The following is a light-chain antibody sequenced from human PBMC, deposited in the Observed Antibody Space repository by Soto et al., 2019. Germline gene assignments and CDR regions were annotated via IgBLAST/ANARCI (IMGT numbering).Light chain of an antibody. CDR2: DAS. V-gene: IGKV3-11*01. CDR1: QTVSNF. CDR3: QQRSTWPLT. J-gene: IGKJ4*01. Sequence: EIVLSQSASTLSLSPGEGATISCRASQTVSNFLAWYQQKPGQAPRLLIYDASKRATGIPARFSGSGSGTDFTLTISSLEPEDFAVYYCQQRSTWPLTFGGGTKVDIK.